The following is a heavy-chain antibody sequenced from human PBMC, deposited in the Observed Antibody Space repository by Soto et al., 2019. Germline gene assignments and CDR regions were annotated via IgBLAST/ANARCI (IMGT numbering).Heavy chain of an antibody. CDR1: GSSFEDYD. D-gene: IGHD3-10*01. Sequence: GGSLRLSCAASGSSFEDYDMHWVRQAPGKGLEWVSSISWNSRNIAYADSVKGRFTVSRDNAKNSLYLQMNSLRPEDTALYYCAKDIARYQLVLITEGMDVWGQGTTVTVSS. J-gene: IGHJ6*02. CDR3: AKDIARYQLVLITEGMDV. V-gene: IGHV3-9*01. CDR2: ISWNSRNI.